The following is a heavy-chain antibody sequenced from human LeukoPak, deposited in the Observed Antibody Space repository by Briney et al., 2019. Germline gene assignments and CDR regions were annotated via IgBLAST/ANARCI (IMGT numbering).Heavy chain of an antibody. J-gene: IGHJ4*02. V-gene: IGHV1-69*13. CDR2: IIPIFGTA. CDR3: ARSTVNDILTGYN. Sequence: ASVKVSCKASGGTFISYATSWVRQAPGQGLEWMGGIIPIFGTANYAQKFQGRVTITADESTSTAYMELSSLRSEDTAVYYRARSTVNDILTGYNWGQGTLVTVSS. CDR1: GGTFISYA. D-gene: IGHD3-9*01.